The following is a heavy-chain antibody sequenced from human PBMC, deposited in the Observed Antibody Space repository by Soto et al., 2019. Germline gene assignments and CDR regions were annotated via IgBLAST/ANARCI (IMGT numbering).Heavy chain of an antibody. Sequence: QVQLVQSGAEMKQPGASVKLSCQASGYIFIHCFMHWVRQAPGQGLEWMGGINPSSGNTTYAQKFQGRVTVTRATSTSTVYMELSSLGSGDTAMYYCARSLGETTSLFDYWGQGSLVTVSA. CDR2: INPSSGNT. CDR1: GYIFIHCF. D-gene: IGHD1-26*01. J-gene: IGHJ4*02. CDR3: ARSLGETTSLFDY. V-gene: IGHV1-46*01.